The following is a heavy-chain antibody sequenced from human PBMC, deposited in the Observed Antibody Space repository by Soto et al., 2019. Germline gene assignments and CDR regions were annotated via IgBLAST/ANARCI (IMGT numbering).Heavy chain of an antibody. D-gene: IGHD4-17*01. J-gene: IGHJ5*02. Sequence: GESLKISCKGSGYSFTSYWIGWVRQMPGKGLEWMGIIYPGDSDTRYRPSFQGQVTISADKSISTAYLQWSSLKASDTAMYYCARSVDYGGNPNWFDPWGQGTLVTVSS. CDR2: IYPGDSDT. CDR1: GYSFTSYW. CDR3: ARSVDYGGNPNWFDP. V-gene: IGHV5-51*01.